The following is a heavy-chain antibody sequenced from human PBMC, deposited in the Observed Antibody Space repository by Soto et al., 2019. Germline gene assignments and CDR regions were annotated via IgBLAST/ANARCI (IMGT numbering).Heavy chain of an antibody. CDR1: GYTFTSYG. V-gene: IGHV1-18*04. J-gene: IGHJ1*01. D-gene: IGHD3-10*01. CDR2: ISAYNGNT. CDR3: ARGQGELLWFGEPEYFQN. Sequence: EASVKVSCKASGYTFTSYGISWVRQAPGQGLEWMGWISAYNGNTNYAQKLQGRVTMTTDTSTSTAYMELRSLRSDDTAVYYCARGQGELLWFGEPEYFQNWGQGTLVTVSS.